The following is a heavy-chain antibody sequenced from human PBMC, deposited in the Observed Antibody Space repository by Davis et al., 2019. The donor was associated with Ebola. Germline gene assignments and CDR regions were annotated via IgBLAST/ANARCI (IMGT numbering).Heavy chain of an antibody. CDR1: GYTFTSYA. CDR2: INTNTGNP. D-gene: IGHD3-22*01. Sequence: ASVKVSCKASGYTFTSYAMHWVRQAPGQGLEWMGWINTNTGNPTYAQGFTGRFVFSLDTSVSTAYLQISSLKAEDTAVYYCASRKDYYDSSGSWYFDLWGRGTLVTVSS. J-gene: IGHJ2*01. V-gene: IGHV7-4-1*02. CDR3: ASRKDYYDSSGSWYFDL.